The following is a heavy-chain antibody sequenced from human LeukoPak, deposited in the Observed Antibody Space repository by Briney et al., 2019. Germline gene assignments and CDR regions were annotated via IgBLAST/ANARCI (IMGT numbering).Heavy chain of an antibody. CDR3: ARDEADPVVVPAATFWRY. Sequence: GASVKGSCKASGYTFTSYGISWVRQAPGQGLEWIGWISAYNGNTNYAQKLQGRVTMTTDTSTSTAYMELRSLRSDDTAVYYCARDEADPVVVPAATFWRYWGQGTLVTVSS. J-gene: IGHJ4*02. V-gene: IGHV1-18*04. D-gene: IGHD2-2*01. CDR2: ISAYNGNT. CDR1: GYTFTSYG.